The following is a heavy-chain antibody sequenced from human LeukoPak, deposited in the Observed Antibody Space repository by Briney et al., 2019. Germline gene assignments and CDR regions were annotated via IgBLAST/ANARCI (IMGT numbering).Heavy chain of an antibody. CDR2: INTDGSST. Sequence: GGSLILSCAASGFTFSSYWMYRVRQAPGKGLVCVSRINTDGSSTAYADSVTGRFTIPRDDAKNTLHLQMNSLRTEDTAVYYCTISASGKRYFDNWGQGTLVTASS. J-gene: IGHJ4*02. CDR1: GFTFSSYW. V-gene: IGHV3-74*03. D-gene: IGHD3-10*01. CDR3: TISASGKRYFDN.